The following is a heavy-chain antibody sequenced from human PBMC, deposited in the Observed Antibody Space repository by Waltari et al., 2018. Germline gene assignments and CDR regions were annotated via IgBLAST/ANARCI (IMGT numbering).Heavy chain of an antibody. CDR2: IYSGGST. D-gene: IGHD2-15*01. V-gene: IGHV3-53*01. Sequence: EVQLVESGGGLIQPGGSLRLSCAASGFTVSSNYMSWVRQAPGKGREWVSVIYSGGSTYYADSVKGRFTISRDNSKNTLYLQMNSLRAEDTAVYYCARDRGDCSGGSCYWDGAFDIWGQGTMVTVSS. CDR3: ARDRGDCSGGSCYWDGAFDI. J-gene: IGHJ3*02. CDR1: GFTVSSNY.